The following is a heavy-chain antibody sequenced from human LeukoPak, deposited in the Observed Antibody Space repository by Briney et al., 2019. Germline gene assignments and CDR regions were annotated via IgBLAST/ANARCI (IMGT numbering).Heavy chain of an antibody. J-gene: IGHJ5*02. CDR1: GGSISSYY. D-gene: IGHD2-8*01. V-gene: IGHV4-4*09. CDR3: AGCMQENWFDP. CDR2: IYTSGST. Sequence: PSETLSLTCTVSGGSISSYYWSWIRQPPGKGLEWIGYIYTSGSTNYNPSLKSRVTISVDTSKNQFSLKLSSVTAADAAVYYCAGCMQENWFDPWGQGTLVTVSS.